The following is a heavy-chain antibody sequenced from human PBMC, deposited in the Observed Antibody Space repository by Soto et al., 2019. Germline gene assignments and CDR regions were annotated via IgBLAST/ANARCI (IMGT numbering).Heavy chain of an antibody. CDR1: GFIFSNYE. V-gene: IGHV3-48*03. CDR2: ISSVGSTV. D-gene: IGHD1-26*01. CDR3: AKEATNINNFDY. Sequence: GGSLRLSCAASGFIFSNYEMNWVRQAPGKGLEWLSYISSVGSTVYYADSVKGRFTISGDSAKSSLYLQMNSLRAEDTAVYYCAKEATNINNFDYWGKGTLVTVSS. J-gene: IGHJ4*02.